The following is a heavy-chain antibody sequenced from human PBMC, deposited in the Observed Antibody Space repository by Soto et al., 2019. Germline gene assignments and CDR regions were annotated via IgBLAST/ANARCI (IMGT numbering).Heavy chain of an antibody. CDR1: GYRFTSYH. D-gene: IGHD1-26*01. Sequence: RPSVKVCCNAPGYRFTSYHIHWVRQAPGQGIEWMGVINPSGGSTTYAQKFQSRVTMTRDTSTSTVYMELSSLGSEDTAVYYCPREEEPIVGATGFFDYWGQGTLVPVSS. CDR2: INPSGGST. CDR3: PREEEPIVGATGFFDY. V-gene: IGHV1-46*01. J-gene: IGHJ4*02.